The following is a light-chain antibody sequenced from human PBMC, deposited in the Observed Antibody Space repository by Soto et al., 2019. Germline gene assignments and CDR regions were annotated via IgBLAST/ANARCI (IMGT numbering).Light chain of an antibody. Sequence: DIQMTQSPSSLSASVGDTVTITCRASQGIIDYVAWYQQRPGKIPKLLIYAASTLQTGVPSRFSGSGAGTDFTLTIRGLQPEDVATCYCQKYDTAPQTFDQGTKVEIK. V-gene: IGKV1-27*01. CDR2: AAS. J-gene: IGKJ1*01. CDR1: QGIIDY. CDR3: QKYDTAPQT.